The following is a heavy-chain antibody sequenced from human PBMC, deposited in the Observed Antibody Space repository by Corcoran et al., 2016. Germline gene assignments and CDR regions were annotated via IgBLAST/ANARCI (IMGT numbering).Heavy chain of an antibody. Sequence: QVQLVQSGAEVKKPGASVKVSCKASGYTFTGYYMHWVRQAPGQGLEWMGWINPNSGGTNYAQKFQGRVTMTRDTSISTAYMELSRLRSDDTAVYYCARERGRRGRYQLRSIAATGFDPWGQGTLVTVSS. CDR3: ARERGRRGRYQLRSIAATGFDP. D-gene: IGHD2-2*01. J-gene: IGHJ5*02. V-gene: IGHV1-2*02. CDR2: INPNSGGT. CDR1: GYTFTGYY.